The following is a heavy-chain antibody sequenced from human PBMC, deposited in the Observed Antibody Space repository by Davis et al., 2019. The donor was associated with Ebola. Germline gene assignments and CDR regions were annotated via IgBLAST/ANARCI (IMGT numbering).Heavy chain of an antibody. CDR2: ISGRGGST. D-gene: IGHD2-2*01. Sequence: PGGSLRLSCAASGFTFSSYAMSWVRQAPGKGLEWVSAISGRGGSTYYADSVKGRFTISRANSKNTLNLQMNSLRAEDTAVYYCAKAPPYCSSTSCHYYYYMDVWGKGTTVTVSS. V-gene: IGHV3-23*01. CDR1: GFTFSSYA. J-gene: IGHJ6*03. CDR3: AKAPPYCSSTSCHYYYYMDV.